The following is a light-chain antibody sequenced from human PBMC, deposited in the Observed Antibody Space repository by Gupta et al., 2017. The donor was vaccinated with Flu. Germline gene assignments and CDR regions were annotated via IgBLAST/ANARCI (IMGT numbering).Light chain of an antibody. CDR3: AAWDDSLGGLYV. V-gene: IGLV1-44*01. CDR1: TSNIGRNT. J-gene: IGLJ1*01. CDR2: NDD. Sequence: QSVLTQPPSVSGTPGQRVTISCSGSTSNIGRNTVNWYQQLPGTAPKLLIYNDDHRSSGAPDRFSGSNSGTSASLAVSGLRSGDEGEYYCAAWDDSLGGLYVFGTGTKLSVL.